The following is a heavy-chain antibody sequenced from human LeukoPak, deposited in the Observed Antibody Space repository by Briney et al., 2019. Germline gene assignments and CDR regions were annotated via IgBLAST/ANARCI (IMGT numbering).Heavy chain of an antibody. CDR1: GYTFTSYD. CDR2: MNPNSGNT. D-gene: IGHD3-3*01. CDR3: ARGHRLLLRSVPGYYFDY. J-gene: IGHJ4*02. V-gene: IGHV1-8*01. Sequence: ASVKVSCKASGYTFTSYDINWVRQATGQGLEWMGWMNPNSGNTGYAQKFQGRVTITRNTSISTAYMELSSLRSEDTAVYYCARGHRLLLRSVPGYYFDYWGQGTLVTVSS.